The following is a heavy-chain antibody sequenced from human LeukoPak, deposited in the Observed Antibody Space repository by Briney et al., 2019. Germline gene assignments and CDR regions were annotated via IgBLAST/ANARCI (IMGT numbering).Heavy chain of an antibody. CDR3: ARAGTTTALDP. J-gene: IGHJ5*02. Sequence: SETLSLTCTVSGGSISSGSYYWSWIRQPAGKGLEWIGRIYTSGSTNYNPSLKSRVTISVDTSKNQFSLKLSSVTAADTAVYYCARAGTTTALDPWGQGTLVTVSS. CDR2: IYTSGST. D-gene: IGHD2-2*01. V-gene: IGHV4-61*02. CDR1: GGSISSGSYY.